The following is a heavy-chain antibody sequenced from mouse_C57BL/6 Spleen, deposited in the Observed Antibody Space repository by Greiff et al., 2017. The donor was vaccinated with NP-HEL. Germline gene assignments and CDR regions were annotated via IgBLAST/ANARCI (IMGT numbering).Heavy chain of an antibody. CDR3: ARPYDYYAMDY. CDR1: GYAFSSYW. J-gene: IGHJ4*01. V-gene: IGHV1-80*01. D-gene: IGHD6-5*01. CDR2: IYPGDGDT. Sequence: VHLVESGAELVKPGASVKISCKASGYAFSSYWMNWVKQRPGKGLEWIGQIYPGDGDTNYNGKFKGKATLTADKSSSTAYMQLSSLTSEDSAVYFCARPYDYYAMDYWGQGTSVTVSS.